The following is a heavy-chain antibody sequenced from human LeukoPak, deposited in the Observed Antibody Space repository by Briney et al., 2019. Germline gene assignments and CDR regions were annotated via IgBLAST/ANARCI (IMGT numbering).Heavy chain of an antibody. D-gene: IGHD3-22*01. CDR1: GASISTYY. Sequence: PSETLSLTCTVSGASISTYYWSWIRQPPGKGLEWIGYLFFGGSTNYNPSLKSRVTISSDTSKNQLSLKLTSVTAADTAVYYCARYGGYYSNAFDIWGQGTMVTVSS. CDR2: LFFGGST. CDR3: ARYGGYYSNAFDI. V-gene: IGHV4-59*01. J-gene: IGHJ3*02.